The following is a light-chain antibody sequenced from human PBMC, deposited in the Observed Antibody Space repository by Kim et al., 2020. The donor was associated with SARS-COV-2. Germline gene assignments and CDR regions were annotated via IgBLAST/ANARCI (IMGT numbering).Light chain of an antibody. CDR3: VLYLGSGSWL. CDR2: NTE. V-gene: IGLV8-61*01. Sequence: LTRTHPLPSGSVSTSSSPSWFQPPPRQTPRTLLSNTETRSSGVPDRFSGSILGNKASLTITGAQADDECDYYCVLYLGSGSWLFGGGTQLTVL. CDR1: SGSVSTSSS. J-gene: IGLJ3*02.